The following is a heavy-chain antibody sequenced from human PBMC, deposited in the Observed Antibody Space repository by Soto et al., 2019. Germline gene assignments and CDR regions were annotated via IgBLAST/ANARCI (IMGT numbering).Heavy chain of an antibody. V-gene: IGHV1-18*01. Sequence: ASVKVSCKASGYTFAIYGISWVRQAHGQGLEWMGWISAYNGNTKYSPSLKSRVTMSVDTSKNHFSLKLISVTTADTAVYFCAREGNLGRWIQPLDSWGQETLVTVSS. CDR3: AREGNLGRWIQPLDS. CDR1: GYTFAIYG. CDR2: ISAYNGNT. J-gene: IGHJ4*02. D-gene: IGHD2-2*03.